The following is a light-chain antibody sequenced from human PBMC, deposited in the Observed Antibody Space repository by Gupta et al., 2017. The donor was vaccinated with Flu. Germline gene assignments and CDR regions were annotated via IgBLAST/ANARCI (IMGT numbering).Light chain of an antibody. J-gene: IGLJ1*01. CDR3: TSYTTSSTYV. Sequence: QSALTQPASVSGSPGQSITISCTGTSNDLGAYDYVSWYQHHPGRAPRLIIFEVTDRPSGVSNRFAGSKSGNTASLTISGLQAEDEATYYCTSYTTSSTYVFGTGTEVTVL. V-gene: IGLV2-14*01. CDR2: EVT. CDR1: SNDLGAYDY.